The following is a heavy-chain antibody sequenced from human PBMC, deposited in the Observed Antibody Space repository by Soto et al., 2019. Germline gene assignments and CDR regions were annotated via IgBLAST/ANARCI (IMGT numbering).Heavy chain of an antibody. Sequence: EVQLVESGGGLVKPGGSLRLSCAASGVTFSSYSMNWVHQAPGKGVEWVSTISSRNNDMYYVDSVKGRFTISRDNARNSVYLQMNSLRADDTAVYYCARDVNGGFCGAWGQGTLVTVSS. D-gene: IGHD2-21*01. V-gene: IGHV3-21*01. CDR2: ISSRNNDM. CDR3: ARDVNGGFCGA. J-gene: IGHJ5*02. CDR1: GVTFSSYS.